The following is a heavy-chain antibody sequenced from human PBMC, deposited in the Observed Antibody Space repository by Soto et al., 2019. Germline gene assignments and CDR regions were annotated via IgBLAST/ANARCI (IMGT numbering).Heavy chain of an antibody. CDR3: ARVRGTMDYYYYYGMDV. Sequence: SETLSLTCTVSGGSISSYYWSWIRQPPGKGLEWIGYIYYSGSTNYNPSLKSRVTISVDTSKNKFSLKLSSVTAADTAVYYCARVRGTMDYYYYYGMDVWGQGTTVTVSS. D-gene: IGHD3-10*01. CDR1: GGSISSYY. V-gene: IGHV4-59*01. J-gene: IGHJ6*02. CDR2: IYYSGST.